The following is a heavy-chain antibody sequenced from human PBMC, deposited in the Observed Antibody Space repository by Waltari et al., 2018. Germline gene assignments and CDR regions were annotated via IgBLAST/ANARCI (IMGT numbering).Heavy chain of an antibody. D-gene: IGHD3-16*01. CDR1: GGNFGRYA. J-gene: IGHJ5*02. CDR3: ARRELGGAFDP. Sequence: QVQLVQSGAEVKKPGSSVKVSCKASGGNFGRYAIVWVRQAPGEGLEWMGGIIPRFGTAPNYAQKFQGRLTVTADESTTTVYMDLSSLRSDDTAVYFCARRELGGAFDPWGQGTLVTVSS. CDR2: IIPRFGTAP. V-gene: IGHV1-69*12.